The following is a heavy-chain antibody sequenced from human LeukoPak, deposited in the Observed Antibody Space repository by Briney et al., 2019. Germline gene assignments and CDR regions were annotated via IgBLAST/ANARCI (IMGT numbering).Heavy chain of an antibody. CDR1: GFTFSSYA. Sequence: PGGSLRLSCAASGFTFSSYAMHWVRQAPGKGLEWVAVISYDGSNKYYADSVEGRFTIFRDNSKNTLYLQMNSLRAEDTAVYYCARDPVIDTVTTANYWGQGTLVTVSS. J-gene: IGHJ4*02. CDR3: ARDPVIDTVTTANY. D-gene: IGHD4-17*01. V-gene: IGHV3-30-3*01. CDR2: ISYDGSNK.